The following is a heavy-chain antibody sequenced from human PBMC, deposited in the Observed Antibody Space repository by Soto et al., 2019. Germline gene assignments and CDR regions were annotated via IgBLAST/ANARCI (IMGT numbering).Heavy chain of an antibody. D-gene: IGHD3-16*02. V-gene: IGHV3-15*07. CDR1: EFTFTNAW. J-gene: IGHJ4*02. CDR3: TSLYYGH. Sequence: EVQLVESGGDLVKPGGSLRLSCAASEFTFTNAWMNWVRQAPGKGLEWVGRIKSKADGGTTDYAAPVKGRFTISSDESQNTMYLQMNSLKTEDTAVYYCTSLYYGHWGQGTLVTVSS. CDR2: IKSKADGGTT.